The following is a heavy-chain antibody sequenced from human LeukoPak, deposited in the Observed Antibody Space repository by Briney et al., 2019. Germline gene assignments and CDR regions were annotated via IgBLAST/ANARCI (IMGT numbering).Heavy chain of an antibody. CDR2: ITSSGSTI. CDR3: ARDRFGRYYEIGAFDI. CDR1: GFTSSDYF. Sequence: PGGSLRLSCAASGFTSSDYFMSWIRQAPGKGLEWVSYITSSGSTIYYADSVKGRFTISRDNAKNSLYLQMNSLRAEDTAVYYCARDRFGRYYEIGAFDIWGQGTMVTVSS. D-gene: IGHD1-26*01. V-gene: IGHV3-11*04. J-gene: IGHJ3*02.